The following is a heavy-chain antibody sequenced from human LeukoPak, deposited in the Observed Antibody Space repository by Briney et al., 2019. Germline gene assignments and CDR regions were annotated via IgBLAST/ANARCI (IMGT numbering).Heavy chain of an antibody. CDR3: ARAGWSYYYDSSGYY. CDR1: GFTFSSYW. J-gene: IGHJ4*02. Sequence: QAGGSLRLSCAASGFTFSSYWMSWVRQAPGKGLEWVANIKQDGSEKYYVDSVKGRFTISRDNAKNSPYLQMNSLRAEDTAVYYCARAGWSYYYDSSGYYWGQGTLVTVSS. V-gene: IGHV3-7*01. D-gene: IGHD3-22*01. CDR2: IKQDGSEK.